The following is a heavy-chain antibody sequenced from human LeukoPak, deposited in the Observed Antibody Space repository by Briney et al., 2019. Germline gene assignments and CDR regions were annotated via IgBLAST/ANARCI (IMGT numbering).Heavy chain of an antibody. CDR3: ASDPGYYDSSGYYMRGGFDY. CDR1: GGSFSGYY. V-gene: IGHV4-34*01. CDR2: IYYSGST. D-gene: IGHD3-22*01. J-gene: IGHJ4*02. Sequence: PSETLSLTCAVYGGSFSGYYWGWIRQPPGKGLEWIGSIYYSGSTYYNPSLKSRVTISVDTSKNQFSLKLSSVTAADTAAYYCASDPGYYDSSGYYMRGGFDYWGQGTLVTVSS.